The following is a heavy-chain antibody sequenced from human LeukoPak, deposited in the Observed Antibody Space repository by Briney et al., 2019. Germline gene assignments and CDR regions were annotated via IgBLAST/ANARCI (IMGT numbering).Heavy chain of an antibody. Sequence: PSETLSLTCTVSGGSISSSYWSWIRQPPGKGLECIGCIYYSGDTNYNPSLKSRVSMSLDTSKNQLSLKLSSVTAADTAVYYCARHYNYDSGGDPFDFWGQGTQVTVSS. D-gene: IGHD3-22*01. CDR3: ARHYNYDSGGDPFDF. CDR1: GGSISSSY. CDR2: IYYSGDT. J-gene: IGHJ4*02. V-gene: IGHV4-59*08.